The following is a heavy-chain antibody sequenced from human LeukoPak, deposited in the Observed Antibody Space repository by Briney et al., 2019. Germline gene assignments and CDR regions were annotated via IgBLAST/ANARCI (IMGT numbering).Heavy chain of an antibody. CDR3: ARDGDNYYDSSGYSWDY. D-gene: IGHD3-22*01. CDR2: ISAYNGNT. CDR1: GYTFTSYG. Sequence: ASVKVSCKASGYTFTSYGISWVRQAPGQGLEWMGWISAYNGNTNYAQKLQGRVTMTRDTSTSTVYMELSSLRSEDTAVYYCARDGDNYYDSSGYSWDYWGQGTLVTVS. V-gene: IGHV1-18*01. J-gene: IGHJ4*02.